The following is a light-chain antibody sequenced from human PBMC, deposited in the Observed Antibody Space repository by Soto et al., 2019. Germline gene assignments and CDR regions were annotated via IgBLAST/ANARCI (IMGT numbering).Light chain of an antibody. CDR3: AAWDDSLKEV. V-gene: IGLV1-44*01. J-gene: IGLJ2*01. Sequence: QSVLTQPPSASGTPGQRVTISCSGSSSNIGSTTVNWYQQLPGTAPKLLIYSNNQRPSGGRDRFSGSKSGTSASLAISGLQSEDEADYYCAAWDDSLKEVFGGGTKLTVL. CDR1: SSNIGSTT. CDR2: SNN.